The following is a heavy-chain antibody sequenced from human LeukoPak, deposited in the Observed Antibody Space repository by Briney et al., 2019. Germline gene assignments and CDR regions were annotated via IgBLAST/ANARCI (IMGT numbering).Heavy chain of an antibody. CDR3: AKAAYCTSTSCHFSGYAQRPLDS. CDR2: ISVDGNNK. Sequence: GGSLRLSCAASGFTFSSYAMSWVRQAPGKGLEWVAGISVDGNNKDYSDSVKGRFTISRDNSKNTLYLQMNSLRAEDTAVYYCAKAAYCTSTSCHFSGYAQRPLDSWGQGTLVTVSS. V-gene: IGHV3-30*18. J-gene: IGHJ4*02. D-gene: IGHD2-2*01. CDR1: GFTFSSYA.